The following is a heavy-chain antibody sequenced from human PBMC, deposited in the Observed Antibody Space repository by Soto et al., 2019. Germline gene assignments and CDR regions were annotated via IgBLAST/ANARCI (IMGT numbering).Heavy chain of an antibody. Sequence: SETLSLTCTVSGASIKSRNYFWGWIRQPPGKGLEFVGSIHSSGGTYYNPSPKSRVTVSVDLSNSHFSLSLKSLTATDTAVYYCGRLAEAATGHTDFDFWGQGTLVTVSS. CDR2: IHSSGGT. V-gene: IGHV4-39*02. CDR3: GRLAEAATGHTDFDF. D-gene: IGHD2-15*01. J-gene: IGHJ4*02. CDR1: GASIKSRNYF.